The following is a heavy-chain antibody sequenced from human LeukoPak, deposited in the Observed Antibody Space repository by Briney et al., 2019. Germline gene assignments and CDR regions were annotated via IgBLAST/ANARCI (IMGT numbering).Heavy chain of an antibody. J-gene: IGHJ4*02. D-gene: IGHD1-26*01. CDR1: GGSISSYY. V-gene: IGHV4-59*01. CDR3: AGRPSGSFSPSPFDY. Sequence: SETLSLTYTVSGGSISSYYWSWIRQPPGKGLEWIGYIYYSGSTNYNPSLKSRVTISVDTSKNQFSLKLSSVTAADTAVYYCAGRPSGSFSPSPFDYWGQGTLVTVSS. CDR2: IYYSGST.